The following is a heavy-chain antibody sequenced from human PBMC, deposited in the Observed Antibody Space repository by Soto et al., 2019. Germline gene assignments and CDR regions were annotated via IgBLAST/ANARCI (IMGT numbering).Heavy chain of an antibody. J-gene: IGHJ6*02. D-gene: IGHD3-10*01. CDR2: ISYDGSNQ. Sequence: QVQLVESGGGVVQPGRSLRISCAASGFTFSYYGMHWVRQAPGKGLEWVAVISYDGSNQYFADSVKGRFTISRDNSKNTLDLQMNSLRAEDTAVYYCAKADLLRLPDGSGSSSYGMDVWGQGTTVTVSS. V-gene: IGHV3-30*18. CDR3: AKADLLRLPDGSGSSSYGMDV. CDR1: GFTFSYYG.